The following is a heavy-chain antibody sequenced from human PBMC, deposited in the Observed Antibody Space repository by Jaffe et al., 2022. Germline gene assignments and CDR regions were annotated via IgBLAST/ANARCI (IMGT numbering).Heavy chain of an antibody. J-gene: IGHJ4*02. CDR1: GFTFSSYS. Sequence: EVQLVESGGGLVQPGGSLRLSCAASGFTFSSYSMNWVRQAPGKGLEWVSYISSSSSTIYYADSVKGRFTISRDNAKNSLYLQMNSLRAEDTAVYYCAREYLSRIHLGEYLGGKNWGQGTLVTVSS. D-gene: IGHD3-16*01. CDR3: AREYLSRIHLGEYLGGKN. CDR2: ISSSSSTI. V-gene: IGHV3-48*01.